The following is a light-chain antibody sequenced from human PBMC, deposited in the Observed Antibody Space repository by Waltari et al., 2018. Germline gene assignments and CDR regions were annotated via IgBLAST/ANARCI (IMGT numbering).Light chain of an antibody. J-gene: IGLJ3*02. CDR3: NSYTNNSTLV. CDR1: SSDVGAYSY. Sequence: QPASVSGSPGQSITISCTGTSSDVGAYSYVSWYQQVPGKVPNLIIYDVIRRPSGVYKRFSGSKSCNTASLSISGRQGEDEAHYYCNSYTNNSTLVFGGGTELTVL. CDR2: DVI. V-gene: IGLV2-14*01.